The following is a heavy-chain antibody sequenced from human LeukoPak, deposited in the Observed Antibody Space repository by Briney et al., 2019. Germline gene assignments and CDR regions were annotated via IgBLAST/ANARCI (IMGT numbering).Heavy chain of an antibody. D-gene: IGHD5-18*01. V-gene: IGHV4-59*01. CDR1: GGSISTYY. J-gene: IGHJ5*02. CDR2: IYYSGST. CDR3: ARSGYKDWFDP. Sequence: SETLSLTCTVSGGSISTYYWSWIRQPPGKGLEWIGYIYYSGSTNYNPSLKSRVTISVDTSKNQFSLKLSSVTAADTAVYHCARSGYKDWFDPWGQGTLVTVSS.